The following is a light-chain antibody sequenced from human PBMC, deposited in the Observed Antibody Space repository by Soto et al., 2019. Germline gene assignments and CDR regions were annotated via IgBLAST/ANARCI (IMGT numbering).Light chain of an antibody. J-gene: IGKJ1*01. CDR2: DAS. CDR1: QSISSW. CDR3: QQYNGFSS. V-gene: IGKV1-5*01. Sequence: DIQMTQSPSTLSASVGDRVTITCRASQSISSWLAWYQQKPGKAPKLLIYDASSLESGVPSRFSGSGSGTEFPLTISSLQPDDFANYYCQQYNGFSSFGQGTKVEIK.